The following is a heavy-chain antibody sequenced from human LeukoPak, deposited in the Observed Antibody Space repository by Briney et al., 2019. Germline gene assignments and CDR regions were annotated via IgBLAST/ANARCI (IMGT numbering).Heavy chain of an antibody. CDR2: IYTSGST. D-gene: IGHD3-16*02. V-gene: IGHV4-61*02. CDR3: ARAYRKFGDYLDY. CDR1: GGSISSGSYY. J-gene: IGHJ4*02. Sequence: MPSETLSLTCTVSGGSISSGSYYWSWIRQPAGKGLEWIGRIYTSGSTNYNPSLKSRVTISVDTSKNQFSLKLSSVTAADTAVYYCARAYRKFGDYLDYWGQGTLVTVSS.